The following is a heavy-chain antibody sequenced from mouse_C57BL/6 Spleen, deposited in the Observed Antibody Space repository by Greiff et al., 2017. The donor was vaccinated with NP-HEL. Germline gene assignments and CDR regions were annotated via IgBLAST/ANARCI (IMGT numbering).Heavy chain of an antibody. V-gene: IGHV1-4*01. Sequence: VQLQQSGAELARPGASVKMSCKASGYTFTSYTMHWVKQRPGQGLEWIGYINPSSGYTKYNQKFKDKATLTADKSSSTAYMQLSSLTSEDSAVYYCARSITTVVEGYWGQGTTLTVSS. CDR1: GYTFTSYT. J-gene: IGHJ2*01. CDR2: INPSSGYT. CDR3: ARSITTVVEGY. D-gene: IGHD1-1*01.